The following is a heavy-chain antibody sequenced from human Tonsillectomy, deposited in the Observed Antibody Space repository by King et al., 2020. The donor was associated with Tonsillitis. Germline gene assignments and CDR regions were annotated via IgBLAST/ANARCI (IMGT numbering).Heavy chain of an antibody. Sequence: QLVQSGAEVKKPGASVKVSCKASGYTFTSYGISWVRQAPGQGLEGMGWISAYNGNTNYAQKLQGRVTMTTDTSTSTAYMELRSLRSDDTAVYYCARDWGAKVVVTWGWFDPWGQGTLVTVSS. J-gene: IGHJ5*02. CDR1: GYTFTSYG. CDR2: ISAYNGNT. D-gene: IGHD2-21*02. CDR3: ARDWGAKVVVTWGWFDP. V-gene: IGHV1-18*01.